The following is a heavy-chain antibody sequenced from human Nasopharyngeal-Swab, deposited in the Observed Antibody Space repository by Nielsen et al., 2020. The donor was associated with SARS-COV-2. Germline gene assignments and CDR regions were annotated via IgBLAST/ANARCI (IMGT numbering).Heavy chain of an antibody. D-gene: IGHD6-13*01. Sequence: SLKISCAASGFTFDDYAMHWVRQDPGKGLEGVSGIRWNSVSIGYADSVKGRFTISRDNAKNSLYLQMNSLRAEDTALYYCAKGIAAAGSRCLDYWGQGTLVTVSS. CDR2: IRWNSVSI. J-gene: IGHJ4*02. CDR1: GFTFDDYA. V-gene: IGHV3-9*01. CDR3: AKGIAAAGSRCLDY.